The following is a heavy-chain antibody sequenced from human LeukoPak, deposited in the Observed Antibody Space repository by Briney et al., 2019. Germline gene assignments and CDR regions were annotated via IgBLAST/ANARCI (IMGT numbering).Heavy chain of an antibody. V-gene: IGHV3-48*04. CDR3: ARETGWYFDY. CDR1: GITLSGYS. Sequence: GGSLRLSCAASGITLSGYSMNWVRQAPGKGLEWVSYISSSSTTISYADSVKGRFTISRDVAKNSLYLQMNSLRAEDTAVYYCARETGWYFDYWGQGTLVAVSS. J-gene: IGHJ4*02. D-gene: IGHD5-24*01. CDR2: ISSSSTTI.